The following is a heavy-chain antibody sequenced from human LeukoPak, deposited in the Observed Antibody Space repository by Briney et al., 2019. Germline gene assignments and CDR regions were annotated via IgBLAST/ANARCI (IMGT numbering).Heavy chain of an antibody. D-gene: IGHD3-16*01. Sequence: SETLSLTCAVYGGPFSGYYWSWIRQPPGKGLEWIGEINHSGSTNYNPSLKSRVTISVDTSKNQFSLKLSSVTAADTAVYYCAEGDPDAFDIWGQGTMVTVSS. CDR1: GGPFSGYY. CDR3: AEGDPDAFDI. J-gene: IGHJ3*02. CDR2: INHSGST. V-gene: IGHV4-34*01.